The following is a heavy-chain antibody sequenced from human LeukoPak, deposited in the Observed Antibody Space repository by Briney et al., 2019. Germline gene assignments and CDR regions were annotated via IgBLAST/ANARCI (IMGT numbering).Heavy chain of an antibody. V-gene: IGHV4-59*01. D-gene: IGHD3-10*01. CDR1: GGSISPYF. J-gene: IGHJ5*02. CDR2: ISYTGST. CDR3: ARDDYRGVTNFDP. Sequence: SETLSLTCTVSGGSISPYFWSWMRQAPGKGLEWIGYISYTGSTNYNPALKSRVTISVDTSKNQFSLQLTSVTAADTAVYYCARDDYRGVTNFDPWAREPWSPSPQ.